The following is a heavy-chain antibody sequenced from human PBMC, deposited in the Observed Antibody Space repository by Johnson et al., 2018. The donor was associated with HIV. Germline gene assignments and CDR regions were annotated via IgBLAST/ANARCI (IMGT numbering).Heavy chain of an antibody. J-gene: IGHJ3*02. CDR3: ARERSIAAAGGDGAFDI. CDR2: IYSGGGT. Sequence: VQLVESGGGLIQPGGSLRLSCAASGLTVSSSYMSWVRQAPGKGLEWVSVIYSGGGTYYADSVKGRFTISRDNSKNTLYLQMNRLRAEDTAAYDCARERSIAAAGGDGAFDIWGQGTMVTVSS. CDR1: GLTVSSSY. D-gene: IGHD6-13*01. V-gene: IGHV3-66*03.